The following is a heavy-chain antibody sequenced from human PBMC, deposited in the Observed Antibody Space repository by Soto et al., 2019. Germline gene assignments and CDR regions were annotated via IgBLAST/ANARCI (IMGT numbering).Heavy chain of an antibody. CDR2: IYASGVST. CDR3: AREGFRYWYFDL. D-gene: IGHD1-26*01. J-gene: IGHJ2*01. CDR1: EFTFSAYA. V-gene: IGHV3-23*01. Sequence: EVEMLESGGDLVQPGGSLRLSCAASEFTFSAYALAWVRQTPGKGLEWVAAIYASGVSTFYADSVKGRFTISRDTSRNSLYLQMNSLRGDDTAMYYCAREGFRYWYFDLWGRGSLVTVSS.